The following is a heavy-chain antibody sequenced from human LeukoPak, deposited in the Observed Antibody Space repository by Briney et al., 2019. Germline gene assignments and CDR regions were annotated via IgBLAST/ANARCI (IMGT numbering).Heavy chain of an antibody. J-gene: IGHJ4*02. CDR3: VLFLRYLDY. D-gene: IGHD2-21*01. Sequence: PGGSLRLSCAASGFTFSGSALHWVRQASGKGLEWVGRIRSTANGYATAYAASVKGRFTISRDDSKNTAYLQMDSLKTEDTAVYYCVLFLRYLDYWGQGTLVTVSS. CDR1: GFTFSGSA. CDR2: IRSTANGYAT. V-gene: IGHV3-73*01.